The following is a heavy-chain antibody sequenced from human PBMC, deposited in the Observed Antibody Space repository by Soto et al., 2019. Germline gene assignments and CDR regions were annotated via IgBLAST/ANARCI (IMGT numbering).Heavy chain of an antibody. Sequence: QVQLQESGPGLVKPSETLSLTCTVSGGSVTSGTYYWIRQPPGKGLEWIAYIYYSGSTNYNPSLTGRVTVSVDTSTNPFALTLRSVTAADTAVYYCATDGPSDSSGSISTRLEYWGQGTLVSVSS. CDR2: IYYSGST. V-gene: IGHV4-61*01. D-gene: IGHD3-22*01. CDR3: ATDGPSDSSGSISTRLEY. J-gene: IGHJ4*02. CDR1: GGSVTSGTYY.